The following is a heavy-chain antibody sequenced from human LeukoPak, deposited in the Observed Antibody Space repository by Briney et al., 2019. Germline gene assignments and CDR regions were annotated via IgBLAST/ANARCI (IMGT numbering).Heavy chain of an antibody. CDR1: GGTFSSYG. J-gene: IGHJ5*02. CDR2: ISAYNGNT. CDR3: ARLITIFGVVIQNWFDP. Sequence: ASVKVSCKASGGTFSSYGISWVRQTPGQGLEWMGWISAYNGNTNYAQKLQGRVTMTTDTSTSTAYMELRSLRSDDTAVYYCARLITIFGVVIQNWFDPWGQGTLVTVSS. V-gene: IGHV1-18*01. D-gene: IGHD3-3*01.